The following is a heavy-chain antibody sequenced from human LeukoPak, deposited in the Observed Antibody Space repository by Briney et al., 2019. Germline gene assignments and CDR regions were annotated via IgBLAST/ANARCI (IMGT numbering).Heavy chain of an antibody. V-gene: IGHV4-4*07. J-gene: IGHJ5*02. CDR3: ARDSLFDTNWFDP. CDR2: IYSNGST. D-gene: IGHD5-18*01. CDR1: GGSISAYY. Sequence: ASETLSLTCTVSGGSISAYYWSWIRQPAGSGLEWVGRIYSNGSTNYNPSLKSRVTMSVDTSKNQFSLRLSSVTAADTAVYYCARDSLFDTNWFDPWGQGTLVTVSS.